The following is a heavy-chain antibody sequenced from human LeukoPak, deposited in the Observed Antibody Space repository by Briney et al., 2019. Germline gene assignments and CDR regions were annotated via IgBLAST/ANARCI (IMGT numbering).Heavy chain of an antibody. CDR2: ISDSGGST. J-gene: IGHJ4*02. V-gene: IGHV3-23*01. CDR1: VFTFSSYA. D-gene: IGHD2-8*01. Sequence: PGGSLRLSPAASVFTFSSYAMSWVRPAPGKGLDWVSAISDSGGSTYDADSVKGRFTISRDNSKNTLYLQMNSLRAEDTAVYYCAKDTSIGRYCTNGVCSPFDYWGQGTLVTVSS. CDR3: AKDTSIGRYCTNGVCSPFDY.